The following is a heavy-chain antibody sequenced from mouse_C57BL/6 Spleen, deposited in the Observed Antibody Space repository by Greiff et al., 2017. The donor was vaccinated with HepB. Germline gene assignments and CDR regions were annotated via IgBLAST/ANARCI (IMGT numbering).Heavy chain of an antibody. J-gene: IGHJ4*01. V-gene: IGHV5-17*01. D-gene: IGHD1-1*01. CDR1: GFTFSDYG. CDR2: ISSGSSTI. Sequence: EVQVVESGGGLVKPGGSLKLSCAASGFTFSDYGMHWVLQAPEKGLEWVAYISSGSSTIYYADTVKGRFTISRDNAKNTLFLQMTSLRSEDTAMYYCARSPTVVAHYYAMDYWGQGTSVTVSS. CDR3: ARSPTVVAHYYAMDY.